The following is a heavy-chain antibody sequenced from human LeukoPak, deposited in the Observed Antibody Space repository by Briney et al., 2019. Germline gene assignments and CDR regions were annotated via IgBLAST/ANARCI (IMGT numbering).Heavy chain of an antibody. V-gene: IGHV5-51*01. D-gene: IGHD3-16*01. Sequence: GESLKISCKGSGYSFTSYWIGWVRQMPGKGLELMGIIYPGDSDTRYSPSFQGQVTISADKYISTAYLQWSSLKASDTAMYYCARRYDYVWGSLDYWGQGTLVTVSS. J-gene: IGHJ4*02. CDR2: IYPGDSDT. CDR1: GYSFTSYW. CDR3: ARRYDYVWGSLDY.